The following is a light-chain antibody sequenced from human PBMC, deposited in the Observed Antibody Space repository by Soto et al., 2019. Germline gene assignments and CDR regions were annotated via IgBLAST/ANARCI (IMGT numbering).Light chain of an antibody. CDR3: QQYNNWLT. J-gene: IGKJ4*01. V-gene: IGKV3D-15*01. Sequence: EIVMTQSPATLSVSPGERATLSCRASQSVSSNLAWYQQKPGQAPRLLIYGASTRATGIPARFSGSGSGTEFTLTISSVQSEDVAVYYCQQYNNWLTFGGGTKVEIK. CDR1: QSVSSN. CDR2: GAS.